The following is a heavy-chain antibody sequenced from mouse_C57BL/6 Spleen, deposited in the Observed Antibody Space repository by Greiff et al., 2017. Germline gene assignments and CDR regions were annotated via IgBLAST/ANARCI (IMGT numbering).Heavy chain of an antibody. J-gene: IGHJ3*01. D-gene: IGHD2-10*02. CDR1: GFTFSDYG. V-gene: IGHV5-17*01. CDR3: ARQGYGNLAWFAY. CDR2: ISSGSSTI. Sequence: EVNVVESGGGLVKPGGSLKLSCAASGFTFSDYGMHWVRQAPEKGLEWVAYISSGSSTIYYADTVKGRFTISRDNAKNTLFLQMTSLRSEDTAMYYCARQGYGNLAWFAYWGQGTLVTVSA.